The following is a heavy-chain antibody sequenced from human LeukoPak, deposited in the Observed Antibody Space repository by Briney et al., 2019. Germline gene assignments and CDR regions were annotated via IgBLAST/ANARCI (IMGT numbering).Heavy chain of an antibody. CDR3: ASGFWSGYRLTQPVLFGFDY. CDR2: ISGSGGST. CDR1: GFIFSTYW. Sequence: GGSLRLSCTGSGFIFSTYWMHWVRQAPGKGLEWVSAISGSGGSTYYADSVKGRFTISRDNSKNTLYLQMNSLRAEDSAVYYCASGFWSGYRLTQPVLFGFDYWGQGTLVTVSS. V-gene: IGHV3-23*01. D-gene: IGHD3-3*01. J-gene: IGHJ4*02.